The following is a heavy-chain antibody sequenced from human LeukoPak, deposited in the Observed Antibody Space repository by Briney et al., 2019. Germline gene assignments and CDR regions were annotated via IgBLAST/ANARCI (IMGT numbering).Heavy chain of an antibody. J-gene: IGHJ6*03. D-gene: IGHD3-10*01. Sequence: ASVKVSCKASGYTFTGYYMHWVRQAPGQGLEWMGWINPNSGGTNYAQKLQGRVTMTTDTSTSTAYMELRSLRSDDTAVYYCARDPPDLGSGSYLGPGLGSDYMDVWGKGTTVTISS. V-gene: IGHV1-2*02. CDR3: ARDPPDLGSGSYLGPGLGSDYMDV. CDR2: INPNSGGT. CDR1: GYTFTGYY.